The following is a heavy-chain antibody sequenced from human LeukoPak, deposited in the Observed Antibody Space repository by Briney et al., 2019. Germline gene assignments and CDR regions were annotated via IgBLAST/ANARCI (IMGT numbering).Heavy chain of an antibody. CDR3: AELGITMIGGV. CDR1: GFTFSSYS. Sequence: GGSLRLSCAASGFTFSSYSLNWVRQAPGKGLEWVSSISRSTSYIYYADSVKGRFTISRDNAKNSLYLQMNSLRAEDTAVYYCAELGITMIGGVWGKGTTVTISS. V-gene: IGHV3-21*01. CDR2: ISRSTSYI. J-gene: IGHJ6*04. D-gene: IGHD3-10*02.